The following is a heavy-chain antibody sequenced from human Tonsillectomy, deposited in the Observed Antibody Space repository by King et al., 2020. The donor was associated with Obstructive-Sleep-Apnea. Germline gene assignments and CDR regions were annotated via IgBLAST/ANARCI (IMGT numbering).Heavy chain of an antibody. D-gene: IGHD2-2*03. CDR2: ISYDGSNK. CDR3: AKEMGVGYCRY. V-gene: IGHV3-30*18. Sequence: VQLVQSGGGVVQPGRSLRLSCAASGFTFSSYGMHWFRQAPGKGLEWVAVISYDGSNKYYADSVKGRFTISRDNSKNTLYLQMNSLRAEDTAVYYCAKEMGVGYCRYWGQGTLVTVSS. CDR1: GFTFSSYG. J-gene: IGHJ4*02.